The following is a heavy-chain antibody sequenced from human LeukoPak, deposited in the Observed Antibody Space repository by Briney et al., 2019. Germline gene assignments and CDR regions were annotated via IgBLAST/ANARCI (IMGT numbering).Heavy chain of an antibody. CDR1: GGSISSYY. CDR3: ARAAYSSSWAHFDY. J-gene: IGHJ4*02. CDR2: IYYSGSI. V-gene: IGHV4-59*01. D-gene: IGHD6-13*01. Sequence: SETLSLTCTVSGGSISSYYWSWIRQPPGKGLEWIGYIYYSGSINYNPSLKSRVTISVDTSKNQFSLKLSSVTAADTAVYYCARAAYSSSWAHFDYWGQGTLVTVSS.